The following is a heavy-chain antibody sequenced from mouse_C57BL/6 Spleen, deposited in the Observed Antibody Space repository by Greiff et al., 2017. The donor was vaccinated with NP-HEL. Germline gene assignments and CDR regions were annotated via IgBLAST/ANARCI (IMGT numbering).Heavy chain of an antibody. Sequence: QVQLKQPGAELVKPGASVKLSCKASGYTFTSYWMHWVKQRPGQGLEWIGMIHPNSGSTNYNEKFKSKATLTVDKSSSTAYMQLSSLTSEDSAVYYCARPGTRDAMDYWGQGTSVTVSS. CDR3: ARPGTRDAMDY. D-gene: IGHD4-1*01. CDR1: GYTFTSYW. CDR2: IHPNSGST. J-gene: IGHJ4*01. V-gene: IGHV1-64*01.